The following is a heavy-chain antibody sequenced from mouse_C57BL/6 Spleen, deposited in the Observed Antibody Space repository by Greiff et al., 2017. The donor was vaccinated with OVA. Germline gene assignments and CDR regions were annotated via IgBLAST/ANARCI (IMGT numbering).Heavy chain of an antibody. V-gene: IGHV1-52*01. D-gene: IGHD1-1*01. J-gene: IGHJ2*01. CDR2: IDPSDSET. Sequence: QVQLQQSGAELVRPGSSVKLSCKASGYTFTSYWMHWVKQRPIQGLEWIGNIDPSDSETHYNQKFKDKATLTVDKSSSTAYMQLSSLTSEDSAVYYCTTVITTVVGIDYWGQGTTLTVSS. CDR1: GYTFTSYW. CDR3: TTVITTVVGIDY.